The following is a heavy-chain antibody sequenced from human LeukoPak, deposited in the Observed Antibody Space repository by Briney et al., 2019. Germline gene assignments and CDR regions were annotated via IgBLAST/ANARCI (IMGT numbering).Heavy chain of an antibody. D-gene: IGHD3-22*01. J-gene: IGHJ4*02. Sequence: GGSLRLSCAASGFTFTTYAMSWVRQAPGKGLEWVSAISGSGANTYYSDSVKGRFAISRDNSKDTLYLQMNSLRAEDTAIYFCARRKYDSSGFDYWGQETLVTVSS. CDR3: ARRKYDSSGFDY. CDR2: ISGSGANT. CDR1: GFTFTTYA. V-gene: IGHV3-23*01.